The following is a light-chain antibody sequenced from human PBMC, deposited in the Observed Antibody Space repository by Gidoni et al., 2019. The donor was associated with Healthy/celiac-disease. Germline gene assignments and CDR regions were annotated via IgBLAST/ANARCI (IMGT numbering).Light chain of an antibody. CDR2: DAS. V-gene: IGKV3-11*01. J-gene: IGKJ4*01. CDR3: QQRRNWPPQLT. CDR1: QSVSSY. Sequence: ESVVTQPPATLSLSPGGGATLSCRAGQSVSSYLAWYQQKPGQAPRLLIYDASNRATGIPARLTGSGSGTYFTLSISSLEPEDFAVYYCQQRRNWPPQLTFGGGTKVEIK.